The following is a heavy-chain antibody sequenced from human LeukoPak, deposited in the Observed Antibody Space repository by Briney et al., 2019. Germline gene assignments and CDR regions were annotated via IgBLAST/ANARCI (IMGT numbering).Heavy chain of an antibody. D-gene: IGHD6-25*01. CDR1: GGSISTYY. V-gene: IGHV4-59*08. CDR3: ARRRAEGGSDGRYNWFDP. CDR2: IHYSGGT. Sequence: SETLSLTCTVSGGSISTYYWGWIRQPPGKGLEWIGYIHYSGGTRYNPSLNSRATISIDTSKNQFSPQLSSVTAADTALYYCARRRAEGGSDGRYNWFDPWGQGTLVTVSS. J-gene: IGHJ5*02.